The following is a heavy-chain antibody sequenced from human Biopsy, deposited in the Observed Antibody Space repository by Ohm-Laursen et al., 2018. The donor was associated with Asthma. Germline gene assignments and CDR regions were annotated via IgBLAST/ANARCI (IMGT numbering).Heavy chain of an antibody. CDR1: GASIKTADHY. D-gene: IGHD6-19*01. CDR2: IHYSGST. CDR3: ARASVAASSNWFDP. Sequence: SQTLSLTCIVSGASIKTADHYWSWLRQPPGKGLEWFGFIHYSGSTSYNPSLKGGVTISVDTSKNQFSLKLSSVTAADTAVYYCARASVAASSNWFDPWGQGTLVTVSS. J-gene: IGHJ5*02. V-gene: IGHV4-30-4*01.